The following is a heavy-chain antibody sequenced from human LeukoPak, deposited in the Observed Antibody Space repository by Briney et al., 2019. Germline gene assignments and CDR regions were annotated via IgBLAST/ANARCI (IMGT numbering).Heavy chain of an antibody. D-gene: IGHD2-15*01. CDR2: ISAYNGST. V-gene: IGHV1-18*04. CDR3: ARSYDCNIVVVVAAPGPFWDY. Sequence: ASVKVSCKASGYTFTSYGISWVRQAPGQGLEWMGWISAYNGSTNYAQKLQGRVTMTTDTSTSTAYMELRSLRSDDTAVYYCARSYDCNIVVVVAAPGPFWDYWGQGTLVTASS. CDR1: GYTFTSYG. J-gene: IGHJ4*02.